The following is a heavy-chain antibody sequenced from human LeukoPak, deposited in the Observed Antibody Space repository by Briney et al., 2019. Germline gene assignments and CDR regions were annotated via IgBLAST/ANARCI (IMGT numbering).Heavy chain of an antibody. CDR1: VDSFSGHY. D-gene: IGHD2-2*01. J-gene: IGHJ4*02. CDR3: VRRTRVAMPNALDLISDF. Sequence: PSYTLPLTYPLYVDSFSGHYWSWIRQPPANGLEWIGGITDGGRTSYSPSLKSRATISIVPAQSQFSLQLDSVTAADTAIYYCVRRTRVAMPNALDLISDFWGQGTLVTVSS. V-gene: IGHV4-34*01. CDR2: ITDGGRT.